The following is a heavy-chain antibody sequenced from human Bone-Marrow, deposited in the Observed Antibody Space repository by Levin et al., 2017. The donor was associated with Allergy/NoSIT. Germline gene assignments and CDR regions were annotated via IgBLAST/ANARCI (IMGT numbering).Heavy chain of an antibody. Sequence: GESLKISCSGFGFNFNDYAVHWVRQAPGEGLEYISAIANNGVSTVYADAVKGRFIVSRDESKNTVYLQMNSLGPEDTATYFCTKGGLPRFDYWGPGTQVIVSS. CDR2: IANNGVST. V-gene: IGHV3-64D*06. CDR1: GFNFNDYA. J-gene: IGHJ4*02. D-gene: IGHD5/OR15-5a*01. CDR3: TKGGLPRFDY.